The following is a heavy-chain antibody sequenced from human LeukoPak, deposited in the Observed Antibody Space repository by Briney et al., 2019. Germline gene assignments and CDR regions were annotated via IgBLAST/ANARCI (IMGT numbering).Heavy chain of an antibody. D-gene: IGHD2-15*01. CDR3: AGGAGWSIDY. CDR1: GFTFSDYW. Sequence: GGSLRLSCAASGFTFSDYWMNWVRQAPGKGLEWVAILKQDGSEILYVDSVKGRFTISRDNAKNSLYLQMNSLRAEDTAVYYCAGGAGWSIDYWDQGTLVTVSS. V-gene: IGHV3-7*01. CDR2: LKQDGSEI. J-gene: IGHJ4*02.